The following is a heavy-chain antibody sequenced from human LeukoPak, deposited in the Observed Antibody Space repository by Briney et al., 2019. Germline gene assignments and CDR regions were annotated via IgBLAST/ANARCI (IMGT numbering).Heavy chain of an antibody. CDR2: ISSSSSYI. CDR3: AREGESGYDCVY. V-gene: IGHV3-21*01. D-gene: IGHD5-12*01. J-gene: IGHJ4*02. CDR1: GFTFSSYS. Sequence: GGSLRLSCAASGFTFSSYSMNWVRQAPGKGLEWVSSISSSSSYIYYADSVKGRFTISRDNAKNSLYLQMNSLRAEDTAVYYCAREGESGYDCVYWGQGTLVTVSS.